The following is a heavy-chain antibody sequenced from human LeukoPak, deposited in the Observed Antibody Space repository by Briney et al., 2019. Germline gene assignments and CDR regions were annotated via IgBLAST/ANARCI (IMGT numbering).Heavy chain of an antibody. CDR1: GGTFSSYA. CDR2: IIPIFGTA. Sequence: ASVEVSCKASGGTFSSYAISWVRQAPGQGLEWMGGIIPIFGTANYAQKFQGRVTITADESTSTAYMELSSLRSEDTAVYYCARSSSGYYYYYYMDVWGKGTTVTVSS. J-gene: IGHJ6*03. CDR3: ARSSSGYYYYYYMDV. D-gene: IGHD6-19*01. V-gene: IGHV1-69*01.